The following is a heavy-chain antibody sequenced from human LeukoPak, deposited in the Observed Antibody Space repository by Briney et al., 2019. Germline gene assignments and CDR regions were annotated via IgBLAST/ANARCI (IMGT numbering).Heavy chain of an antibody. V-gene: IGHV5-51*01. CDR3: ARQPYHYDGSGYYFFDF. D-gene: IGHD3-22*01. CDR1: GYSFTSYW. Sequence: GESLKISCKGSGYSFTSYWIGWVRQMPGKGLEWMGIIYPGDSDTRYSPSFQGQVTISADKSITTAYLQWSSLKASDTAMYYCARQPYHYDGSGYYFFDFWGQGTLVTVSS. J-gene: IGHJ4*02. CDR2: IYPGDSDT.